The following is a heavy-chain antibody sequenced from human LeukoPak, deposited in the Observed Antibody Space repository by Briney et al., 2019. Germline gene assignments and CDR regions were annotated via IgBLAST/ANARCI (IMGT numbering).Heavy chain of an antibody. CDR1: GYTFTRYD. Sequence: GASVKVSCKASGYTFTRYDINWVRQATGQGLEWMGWMNPNSGNTGYAQKFQGRVTMTRNTSISTAYMELSSLRSEDTAVYYCASETAQNYYGSGPLAGGWGQGTLVTVSS. J-gene: IGHJ4*02. V-gene: IGHV1-8*01. CDR2: MNPNSGNT. D-gene: IGHD3-10*01. CDR3: ASETAQNYYGSGPLAGG.